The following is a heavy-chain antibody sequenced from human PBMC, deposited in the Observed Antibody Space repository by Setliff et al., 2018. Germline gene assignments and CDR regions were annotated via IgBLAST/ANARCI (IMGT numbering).Heavy chain of an antibody. J-gene: IGHJ4*02. Sequence: GGSLRLSCAASGFTFSNYYMSWIRQAPGKGLEWVSYITNSGGTIYYADSVEGRFTISRDNAKSSLYLQMNSLRAEDTALYYCAKFVGYTYGYDYWGRGTLVTVSS. CDR1: GFTFSNYY. CDR3: AKFVGYTYGYDY. V-gene: IGHV3-11*04. D-gene: IGHD5-18*01. CDR2: ITNSGGTI.